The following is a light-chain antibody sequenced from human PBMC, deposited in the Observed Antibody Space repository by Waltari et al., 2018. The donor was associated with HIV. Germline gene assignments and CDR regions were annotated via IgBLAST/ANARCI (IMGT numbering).Light chain of an antibody. CDR2: EVN. J-gene: IGLJ2*01. V-gene: IGLV2-8*01. CDR3: SSYAGSAVV. CDR1: SSDVGAYNY. Sequence: QSALTQPPSASGSRGQSVTIPCTGTSSDVGAYNYVSWYQQYPGMAPQLIIYEVNTRPSGVPDRFSGSKSGNTASLTVSGLQAEDEADFYCSSYAGSAVVFGGGTKLTVL.